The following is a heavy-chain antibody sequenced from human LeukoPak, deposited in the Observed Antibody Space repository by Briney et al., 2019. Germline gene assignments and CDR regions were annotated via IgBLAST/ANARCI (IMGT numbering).Heavy chain of an antibody. V-gene: IGHV3-33*01. CDR3: ARVNRGDAFDI. D-gene: IGHD3-16*02. CDR2: IWYDGRNK. Sequence: GGSLRLSCAASGFTFSSYGMHWVRQAPGKGLEWVAVIWYDGRNKFYADSLKGRFTISRDNSKNTLYLQMNSLRAEDTAVYYCARVNRGDAFDIWGQGTLVTVSS. CDR1: GFTFSSYG. J-gene: IGHJ3*02.